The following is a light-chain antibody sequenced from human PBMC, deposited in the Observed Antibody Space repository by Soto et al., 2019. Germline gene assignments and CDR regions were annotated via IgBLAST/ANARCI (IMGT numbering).Light chain of an antibody. CDR1: QSISSR. V-gene: IGKV1-5*01. CDR3: QQYNSHWT. Sequence: DIQMTQSPSTLSASVGDRVTLPCRASQSISSRLAWYQQKPGRAPKLLIYDASSLESGVPSRFSVSGSGTEFTLTISRLKPDDFATYYCQQYNSHWTFGHGTKVDIK. CDR2: DAS. J-gene: IGKJ1*01.